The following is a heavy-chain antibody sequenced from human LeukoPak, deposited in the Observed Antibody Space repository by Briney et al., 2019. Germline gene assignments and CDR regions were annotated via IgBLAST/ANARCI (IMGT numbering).Heavy chain of an antibody. V-gene: IGHV3-20*04. J-gene: IGHJ4*02. Sequence: PGGSLRLSCAASGFTFDDYGMSWVRQAPRKGLEWVSGINWIGGSTGYADSVKGRFTISRDNAKNSLYLQMNSLRAEDTAVYYCARGKNLLELLPRIDYWGQGTLVTVSS. CDR2: INWIGGST. CDR3: ARGKNLLELLPRIDY. CDR1: GFTFDDYG. D-gene: IGHD3-10*01.